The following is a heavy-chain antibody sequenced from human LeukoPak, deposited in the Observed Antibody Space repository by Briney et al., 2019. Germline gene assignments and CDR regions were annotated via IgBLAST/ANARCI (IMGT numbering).Heavy chain of an antibody. CDR3: ARRVAGTPLWFGELFFDY. CDR1: GGSISSSSCY. CDR2: IYYSGST. Sequence: PSETLSLTCTVSGGSISSSSCYWGWIRQPPGKGLEWIGSIYYSGSTYYNPSLKSRVTISVDTSKNQFSLKLSSVTAADTAVYYCARRVAGTPLWFGELFFDYWGQGTLVTVSS. D-gene: IGHD3-10*01. V-gene: IGHV4-39*01. J-gene: IGHJ4*02.